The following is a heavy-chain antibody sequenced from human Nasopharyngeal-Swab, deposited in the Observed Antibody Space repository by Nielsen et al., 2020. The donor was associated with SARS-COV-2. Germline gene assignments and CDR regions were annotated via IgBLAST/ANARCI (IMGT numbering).Heavy chain of an antibody. CDR2: IYHSGST. Sequence: SETLFLTCAVSGGSISSSNWWSWVRQPPGKGLEWIGEIYHSGSTNYNPSLKSRVTISVDKSKNQFSLKLSSVTAADTAVYYCARDPRLVTMVRGAYYYYYYGMDVWGQGTTVTVSS. J-gene: IGHJ6*02. D-gene: IGHD3-10*01. CDR1: GGSISSSNW. CDR3: ARDPRLVTMVRGAYYYYYYGMDV. V-gene: IGHV4-4*02.